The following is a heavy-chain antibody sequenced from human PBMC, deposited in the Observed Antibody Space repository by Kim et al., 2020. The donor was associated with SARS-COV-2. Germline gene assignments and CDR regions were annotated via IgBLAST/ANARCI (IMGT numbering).Heavy chain of an antibody. J-gene: IGHJ6*03. CDR3: AAVPGDPHYYSSYFMDV. Sequence: VKGRFTISRDNAKNTLNLQMSSLRAEDTAVYYCAAVPGDPHYYSSYFMDVWGKGTTVIVSS. D-gene: IGHD2-21*02. V-gene: IGHV3-74*01.